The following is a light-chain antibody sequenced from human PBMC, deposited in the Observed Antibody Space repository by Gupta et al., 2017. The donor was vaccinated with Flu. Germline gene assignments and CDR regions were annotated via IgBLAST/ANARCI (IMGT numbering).Light chain of an antibody. Sequence: DVVLTQSPLALPVTLGQPASISCRSSQSLVHRNGNIYLTWFQQRPGQSPRRLIYRVSNRDSGVPDRFSGSGSGTDFTLKISRVEAEDVGVYYCMQSTYWPTFGQGTKVEIK. V-gene: IGKV2-30*02. CDR2: RVS. CDR3: MQSTYWPT. CDR1: QSLVHRNGNIY. J-gene: IGKJ1*01.